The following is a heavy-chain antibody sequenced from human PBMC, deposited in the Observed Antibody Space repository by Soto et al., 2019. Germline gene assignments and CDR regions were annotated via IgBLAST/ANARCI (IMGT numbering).Heavy chain of an antibody. Sequence: EVQLVESGGALVQPGGSLRLSCAASGFTFSNYWIHWVRQVPGKGLVWVSRINSDGSSTTYADSVRGRFTISRDNAKNMVYLQLNSLRLGDTAVFYCARSLGIGYYGSGSYGYYGLDVWGQGTTVTVSS. CDR1: GFTFSNYW. CDR2: INSDGSST. J-gene: IGHJ6*02. CDR3: ARSLGIGYYGSGSYGYYGLDV. V-gene: IGHV3-74*03. D-gene: IGHD3-10*01.